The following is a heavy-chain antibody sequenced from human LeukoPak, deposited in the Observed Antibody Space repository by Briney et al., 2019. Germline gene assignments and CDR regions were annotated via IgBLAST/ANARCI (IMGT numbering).Heavy chain of an antibody. CDR3: ATGGPYSSSDY. CDR1: GFSFRGYS. Sequence: GGSLRLSCAASGFSFRGYSMNWVRQAPGKGLEWVSSITLSSSSIYYADSVKGRFTISRDNAKNSLFLRMDSLRAEDTAVYFCATGGPYSSSDYWGQGTLVTVSS. CDR2: ITLSSSSI. V-gene: IGHV3-21*01. J-gene: IGHJ4*02. D-gene: IGHD6-6*01.